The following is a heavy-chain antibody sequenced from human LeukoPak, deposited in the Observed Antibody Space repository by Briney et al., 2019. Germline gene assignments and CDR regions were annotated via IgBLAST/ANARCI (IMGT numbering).Heavy chain of an antibody. CDR3: ARDSDIVVVPAATPGWYFDL. J-gene: IGHJ2*01. D-gene: IGHD2-2*01. V-gene: IGHV3-66*01. Sequence: GGSLRLSCAASGFTVSSNYMSWVRQAPGKGLEWVSVIYSGGSTYYADSVKGRFTISRDNAKNSLYLQMNSLRAEDTAVYYCARDSDIVVVPAATPGWYFDLWGRGTLVTVSS. CDR1: GFTVSSNY. CDR2: IYSGGST.